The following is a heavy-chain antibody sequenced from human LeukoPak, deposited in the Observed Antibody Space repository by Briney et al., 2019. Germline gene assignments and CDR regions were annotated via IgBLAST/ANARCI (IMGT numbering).Heavy chain of an antibody. CDR2: INPNSGGT. D-gene: IGHD6-6*01. J-gene: IGHJ6*03. CDR1: GYTFTGYY. CDR3: ARDLAARPYYYMDV. Sequence: ASVKVSCKASGYTFTGYYMHWVRQAPGQGLEWMGWINPNSGGTNYAQKFQGRVTMTRDTSISTAYMELSRLRSDDTAVYYCARDLAARPYYYMDVWGKGTTVTVSS. V-gene: IGHV1-2*02.